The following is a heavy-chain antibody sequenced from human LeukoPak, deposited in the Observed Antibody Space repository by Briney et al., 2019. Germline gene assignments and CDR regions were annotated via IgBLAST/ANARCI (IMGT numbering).Heavy chain of an antibody. Sequence: GGSLRLSCEFSGFTFSTYAMNWVRQAPGKGLEWISYISGSSSGSTSIIHYADSVKGRFTISRDNAKNSLHLQMDSLSAEDTAVYYCARDFWSGYYTEDWGQGALVIVSS. CDR2: ISGSSSGSTSII. CDR1: GFTFSTYA. D-gene: IGHD3-3*01. J-gene: IGHJ4*02. V-gene: IGHV3-48*04. CDR3: ARDFWSGYYTED.